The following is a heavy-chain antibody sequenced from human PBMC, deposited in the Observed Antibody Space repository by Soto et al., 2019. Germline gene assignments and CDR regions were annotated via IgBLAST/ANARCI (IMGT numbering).Heavy chain of an antibody. CDR2: IKSKTDGGTT. J-gene: IGHJ4*02. D-gene: IGHD2-15*01. CDR3: TTGLPYIVVVVAATYY. Sequence: GGSLRLSCAASGSTFSNAWMSWVRQAPGKGLEWVGRIKSKTDGGTTDYAAPVKGRFTISRDDSKNTLYLQMNSLKTEDTAVYYCTTGLPYIVVVVAATYYWGQGTLVTVSS. CDR1: GSTFSNAW. V-gene: IGHV3-15*01.